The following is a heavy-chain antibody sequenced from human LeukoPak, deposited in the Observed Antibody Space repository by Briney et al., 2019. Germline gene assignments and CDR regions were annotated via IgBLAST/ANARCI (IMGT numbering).Heavy chain of an antibody. V-gene: IGHV4-39*01. D-gene: IGHD2-15*01. CDR2: IYYNGST. CDR1: GGSISSNSYY. Sequence: PSETLSLTCTVSGGSISSNSYYWGWIRQPPGKGLEWIGSIYYNGSTYYNPSLKSRVTISVDTSKNQFSLKLSSVTAADTAVYYCASILGYCSGGRCYSSPFDYWGQGTLVTVSS. J-gene: IGHJ4*02. CDR3: ASILGYCSGGRCYSSPFDY.